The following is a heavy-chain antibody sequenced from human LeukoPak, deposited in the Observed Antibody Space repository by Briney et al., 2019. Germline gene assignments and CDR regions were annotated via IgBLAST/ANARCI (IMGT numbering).Heavy chain of an antibody. CDR2: IYYSGST. Sequence: SETLSLTCTVSGGSISSGDYYWSWIRQPPGKGLEWIGYIYYSGSTYYNPSLKSRVTISVDTSKNQFSLKLSSVTAADTAVYYCARGPTGTTGSGANAFDIWGQGTMVTVSS. CDR3: ARGPTGTTGSGANAFDI. D-gene: IGHD1-7*01. V-gene: IGHV4-30-4*08. J-gene: IGHJ3*02. CDR1: GGSISSGDYY.